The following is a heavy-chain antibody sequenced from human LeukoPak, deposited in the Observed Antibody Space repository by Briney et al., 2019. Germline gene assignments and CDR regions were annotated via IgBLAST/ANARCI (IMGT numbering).Heavy chain of an antibody. V-gene: IGHV4-31*03. J-gene: IGHJ2*01. CDR3: ARRADYGDYTTNWYFDL. CDR2: IYYSGST. D-gene: IGHD4-17*01. Sequence: SETLSLTCTVSGGSISSGGYYWSWIRQHPGKGLEWIGYIYYSGSTYYNPSLKSRVTISVDTSKNQFSLKLSSVTAADTAVYYCARRADYGDYTTNWYFDLWGRGTLVTVSS. CDR1: GGSISSGGYY.